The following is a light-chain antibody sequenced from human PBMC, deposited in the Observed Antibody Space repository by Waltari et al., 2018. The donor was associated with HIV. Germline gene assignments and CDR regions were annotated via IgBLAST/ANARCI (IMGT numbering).Light chain of an antibody. V-gene: IGKV3-11*01. CDR3: QQRSNWPPWT. Sequence: EILLPQSPATLSLSPGERATLSCRTSQSVSSYLAWYQQKPGQAPRLLIYDASNRATGIPARFSGSGSGTDFTLTISSLEPEDFAVYYCQQRSNWPPWTFGQGTKVEIK. CDR2: DAS. CDR1: QSVSSY. J-gene: IGKJ1*01.